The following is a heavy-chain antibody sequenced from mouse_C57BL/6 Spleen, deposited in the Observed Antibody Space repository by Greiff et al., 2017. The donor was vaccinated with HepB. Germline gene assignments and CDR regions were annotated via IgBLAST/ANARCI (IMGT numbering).Heavy chain of an antibody. J-gene: IGHJ2*01. CDR1: GYTFTSYW. Sequence: QVQLQQPGAELVKPGASVKLSCKASGYTFTSYWMQWVKQRPGQGLEWIGEIDPSDSYTNYNQKFKGKATLTVDTSSSTAYMQLSSLTSEDSAVYYCARRYYGRSWYFDYWGQGTTLTVSS. D-gene: IGHD1-1*01. V-gene: IGHV1-50*01. CDR3: ARRYYGRSWYFDY. CDR2: IDPSDSYT.